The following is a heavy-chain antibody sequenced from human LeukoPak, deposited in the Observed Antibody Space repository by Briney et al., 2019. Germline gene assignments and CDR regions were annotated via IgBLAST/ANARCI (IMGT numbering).Heavy chain of an antibody. J-gene: IGHJ4*02. CDR2: INHSGST. CDR1: GGSFSGYY. V-gene: IGHV4-34*01. Sequence: SETLSLTCAVYGGSFSGYYWGWIRQPPGKGLDWIGEINHSGSTNYNPSLKSRVTISVDTSKNQFSLKLSSVTAADTAVYYCARRGRDSSGYYRPPPDYYFDYWGQGTLVTVSS. D-gene: IGHD3-22*01. CDR3: ARRGRDSSGYYRPPPDYYFDY.